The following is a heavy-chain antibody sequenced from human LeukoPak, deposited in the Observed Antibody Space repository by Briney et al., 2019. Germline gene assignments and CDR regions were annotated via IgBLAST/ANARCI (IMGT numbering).Heavy chain of an antibody. Sequence: GGSLRLSCAASGFTFSDHYVDWVRQAPGKGLEWVGRTRNRASSYTTEYAASVKGRFTISRDDSKNSLYLQMNSLITEDTAVYYCIRGSYSSGWYGDYWGQGTLVTVSS. CDR1: GFTFSDHY. CDR3: IRGSYSSGWYGDY. J-gene: IGHJ4*02. V-gene: IGHV3-72*01. CDR2: TRNRASSYTT. D-gene: IGHD6-19*01.